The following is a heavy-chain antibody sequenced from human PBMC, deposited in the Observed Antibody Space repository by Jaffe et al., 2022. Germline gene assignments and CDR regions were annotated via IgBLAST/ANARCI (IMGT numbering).Heavy chain of an antibody. CDR1: GFTVSSNY. V-gene: IGHV3-66*02. D-gene: IGHD3-10*01. Sequence: EVQLVESGGGLVQPGGSLRLSCAASGFTVSSNYMSWVRQAPGKGLEWVSVIYSGGSTYYADSVKGRFTISRDNSKNTLYLQMNSLRAEDTAVYYCATGWFGELLDIDYWGQGTLVTVSS. CDR3: ATGWFGELLDIDY. J-gene: IGHJ4*02. CDR2: IYSGGST.